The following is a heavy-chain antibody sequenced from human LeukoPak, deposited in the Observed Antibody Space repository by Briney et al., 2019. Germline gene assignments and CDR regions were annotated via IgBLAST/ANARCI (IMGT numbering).Heavy chain of an antibody. D-gene: IGHD3-9*01. V-gene: IGHV1-3*01. Sequence: GASVKVSCKASGYTLTSYAMHWVRQAPGQRLEWMGRINAGNGNTKYSQKFQGRVTITRDTSASTAYMELSSLRSEDTAVYYCARLIYDILTGYYNSGDYWGQGTLVTVSS. J-gene: IGHJ4*02. CDR1: GYTLTSYA. CDR3: ARLIYDILTGYYNSGDY. CDR2: INAGNGNT.